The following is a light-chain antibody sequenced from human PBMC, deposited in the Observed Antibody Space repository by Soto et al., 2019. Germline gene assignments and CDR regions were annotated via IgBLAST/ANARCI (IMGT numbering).Light chain of an antibody. CDR3: IQALQSTLS. CDR2: LSS. J-gene: IGKJ4*01. CDR1: QSLLHRNGYNY. Sequence: DIALTQSPLSLPVTPGEPASISCRSSQSLLHRNGYNYLDWYLQKPGQSPQLFIYLSSNRASGVPDRCSGSGSGTDFTLKTSRVEAEDVGIYYCIQALQSTLSFGGGTKV. V-gene: IGKV2-28*01.